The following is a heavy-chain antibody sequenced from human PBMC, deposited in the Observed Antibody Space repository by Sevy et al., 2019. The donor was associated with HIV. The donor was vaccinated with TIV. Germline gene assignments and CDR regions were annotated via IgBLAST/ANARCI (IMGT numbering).Heavy chain of an antibody. CDR2: IWHDGSNK. CDR1: KFTFSNYG. D-gene: IGHD1-26*01. CDR3: ARGLGAPGFYYYYGMDV. J-gene: IGHJ6*02. V-gene: IGHV3-33*01. Sequence: GGSLRLSCVASKFTFSNYGMDWVRQSPGKGLEWVALIWHDGSNKYYADSVKGRFTISRDNSKNTMYLQMSSLRAEDTAVYYCARGLGAPGFYYYYGMDVWGQGTTVTVSS.